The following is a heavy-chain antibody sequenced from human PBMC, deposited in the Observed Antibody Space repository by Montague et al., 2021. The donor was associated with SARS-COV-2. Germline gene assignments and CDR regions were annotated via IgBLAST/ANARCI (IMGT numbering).Heavy chain of an antibody. CDR1: RFTFSNYA. V-gene: IGHV3-30*04. CDR3: ARYSCSSTSYPSRGMDV. CDR2: ISYGGSNK. D-gene: IGHD2-2*01. Sequence: SLRLSCAASRFTFSNYAMHWVRQAPGKGLEWVAYISYGGSNKYYADSVKGRFTISRDNSKNTLYLQMNSLRAEDTAVYHCARYSCSSTSYPSRGMDVWGQGTTVTVSS. J-gene: IGHJ6*02.